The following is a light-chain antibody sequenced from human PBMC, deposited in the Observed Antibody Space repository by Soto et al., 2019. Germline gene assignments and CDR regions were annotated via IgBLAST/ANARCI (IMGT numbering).Light chain of an antibody. CDR3: ATWDDGLSGWV. CDR2: SDN. J-gene: IGLJ3*02. V-gene: IGLV1-44*01. CDR1: SSNIGSNT. Sequence: QSVLTQPPSASGTPGQRFTVSCSGSSSNIGSNTVSWFHHLPGTAPKLLIYSDNQRPSGVPDRFSGSRSGTSASLAISGLQSGDEADYYCATWDDGLSGWVFGGGTKLTVL.